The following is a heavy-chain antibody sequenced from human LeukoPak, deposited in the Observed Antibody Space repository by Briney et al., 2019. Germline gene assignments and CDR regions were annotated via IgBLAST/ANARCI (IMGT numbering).Heavy chain of an antibody. Sequence: GGALRLSCAASGFTFISYSMNWVRQAPGKGLEWVSYISSSSSTIYYADSVKGRFTISRDNAKNSLYLQLNSLRAEDTAVYYCARVLHRRNYDGSDYYISWGQGTLVTVSS. CDR1: GFTFISYS. D-gene: IGHD3-22*01. CDR3: ARVLHRRNYDGSDYYIS. J-gene: IGHJ5*02. V-gene: IGHV3-48*01. CDR2: ISSSSSTI.